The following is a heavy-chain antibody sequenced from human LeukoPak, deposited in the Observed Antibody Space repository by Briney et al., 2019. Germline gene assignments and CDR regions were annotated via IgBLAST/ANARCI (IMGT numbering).Heavy chain of an antibody. CDR2: MNPNSGNT. Sequence: ASVKVSCKASGYTFTSYDINWVRQATGQGLEWMGWMNPNSGNTGYAQKFQGRVTMTRNTSISTAYMELSSLRSEDTAVYYCARGPSRYYYDSSGYYDWGQGTLVTVSS. CDR3: ARGPSRYYYDSSGYYD. D-gene: IGHD3-22*01. J-gene: IGHJ4*02. CDR1: GYTFTSYD. V-gene: IGHV1-8*01.